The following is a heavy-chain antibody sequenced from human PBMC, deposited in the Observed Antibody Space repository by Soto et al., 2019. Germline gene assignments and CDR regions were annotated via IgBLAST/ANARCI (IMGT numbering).Heavy chain of an antibody. CDR3: AKSYYGW. CDR1: GGIFHGYG. J-gene: IGHJ4*02. Sequence: QEQLVESGGGVVQPGTSLRLSCAVPGGIFHGYGMHWVRQAPGKGLEWVAIIRFDGSNEEYADSVKGRFTISRDNSKNTLYLQMNSLRAEDTAVYYCAKSYYGWWGQGTLVTVSS. V-gene: IGHV3-33*06. CDR2: IRFDGSNE. D-gene: IGHD3-10*01.